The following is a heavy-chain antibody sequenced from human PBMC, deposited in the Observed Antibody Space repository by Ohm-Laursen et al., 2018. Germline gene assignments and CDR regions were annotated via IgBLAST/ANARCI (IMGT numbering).Heavy chain of an antibody. Sequence: SDTLSLTCFVSGDSINNYYWSWIRQPPGKGLEWIGEINHSGSTNYNPSLKGRVTISVDTSKNQFSLKLSSVTAADTAVYYCARGLGYCSSTSCYVYYYYGMDVWGQGTTVTVSS. CDR1: GDSINNYY. D-gene: IGHD2-2*01. J-gene: IGHJ6*02. V-gene: IGHV4-34*01. CDR2: INHSGST. CDR3: ARGLGYCSSTSCYVYYYYGMDV.